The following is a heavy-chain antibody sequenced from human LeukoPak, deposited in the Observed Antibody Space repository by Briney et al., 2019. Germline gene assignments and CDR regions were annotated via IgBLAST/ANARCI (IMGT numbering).Heavy chain of an antibody. CDR1: GFTFSNYG. J-gene: IGHJ4*02. D-gene: IGHD6-19*01. CDR2: ISSTSAYI. Sequence: GGSLRLSCAASGFTFSNYGMNWVRQAPGKGLDWVSSISSTSAYIYYADPEKGRFTISRDNAKNSLYLQMDSLRAEDTAVYYCAKSYSVTGTFPTLDYWGQGTLVTVSS. V-gene: IGHV3-21*01. CDR3: AKSYSVTGTFPTLDY.